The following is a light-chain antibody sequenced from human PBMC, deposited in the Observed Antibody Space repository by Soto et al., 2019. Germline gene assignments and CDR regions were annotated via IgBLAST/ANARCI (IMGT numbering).Light chain of an antibody. J-gene: IGKJ1*01. CDR1: QSVSSSY. V-gene: IGKV3-20*01. Sequence: EIVLTQSPGTLSLSPGERATLSCRASQSVSSSYLAWYQQKPGQAPRLLIYGASSRATGIPDRFSGSGSGTDFTLTISRLEPEVFAVYYCQQYGSSLRWTFGQGTKVEIK. CDR2: GAS. CDR3: QQYGSSLRWT.